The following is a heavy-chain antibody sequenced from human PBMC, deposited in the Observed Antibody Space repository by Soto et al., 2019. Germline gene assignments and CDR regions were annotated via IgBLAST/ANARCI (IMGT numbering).Heavy chain of an antibody. D-gene: IGHD2-15*01. CDR1: GGSISGYY. CDR3: ARHGCSGGSCYLDAFDI. J-gene: IGHJ3*02. CDR2: IYYSGST. V-gene: IGHV4-59*08. Sequence: SETLSLTCTVSGGSISGYYWSWIRQHPGKGLEWIGYIYYSGSTNYNPSLKSRVTISVDTSKNQFSLKLSSVTAADTAVYYCARHGCSGGSCYLDAFDIWGQGTMVTVSS.